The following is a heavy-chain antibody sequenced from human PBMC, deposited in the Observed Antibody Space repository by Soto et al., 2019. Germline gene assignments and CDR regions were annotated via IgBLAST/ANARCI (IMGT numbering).Heavy chain of an antibody. V-gene: IGHV1-3*01. CDR1: GYTFTSYA. J-gene: IGHJ4*02. CDR3: VRARQWLAYFDY. D-gene: IGHD6-19*01. Sequence: QVQLVQSGAEVKKPGASVKVSCKASGYTFTSYAMHWVRQAPGQRLEWMGWINAGNGNTKYSQKFQGRVTITRDTSASTAYMELSSLRSEDTAVYYCVRARQWLAYFDYWGQGTLVTVSS. CDR2: INAGNGNT.